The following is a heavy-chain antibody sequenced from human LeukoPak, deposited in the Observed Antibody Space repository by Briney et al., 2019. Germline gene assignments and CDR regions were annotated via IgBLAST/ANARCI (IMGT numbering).Heavy chain of an antibody. J-gene: IGHJ4*02. D-gene: IGHD4-17*01. CDR3: ARPVLPLLDLLDGDKDY. Sequence: PSENLSLNCTVSGGSSSSSSYYWGWIRQPPGRGLEWIGSIYYSGSTYYNPSLKIRVTISVDTSKNPFSLKLSSVTAADTAVYYCARPVLPLLDLLDGDKDYWCQGTLVTVSS. V-gene: IGHV4-39*01. CDR1: GGSSSSSSYY. CDR2: IYYSGST.